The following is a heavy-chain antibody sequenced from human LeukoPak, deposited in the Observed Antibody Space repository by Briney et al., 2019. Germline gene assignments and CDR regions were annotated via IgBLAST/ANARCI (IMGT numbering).Heavy chain of an antibody. D-gene: IGHD3-22*01. J-gene: IGHJ4*02. V-gene: IGHV4-39*07. CDR3: ARGRYYYDSSGYYHFDY. CDR2: IYYSGST. Sequence: SETLSLTCTVSGGSISSSSYYWGWIRQPPGKGLEWIGSIYYSGSTYYNPSLKSRVTISVDTSKNQFSLKLSSVTAADTAVYYCARGRYYYDSSGYYHFDYWGQGTLVTVSS. CDR1: GGSISSSSYY.